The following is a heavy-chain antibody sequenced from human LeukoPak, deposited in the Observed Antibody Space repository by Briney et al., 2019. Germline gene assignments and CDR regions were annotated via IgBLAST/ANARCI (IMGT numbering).Heavy chain of an antibody. CDR2: MNPNSGNT. Sequence: GASVKVSCKASGYTFTSYDINWVRQATGQGLEWMGWMNPNSGNTGYAQKFQGRVTITRNTSISTAYMELSSLRSEDTAVYYCARVKDYDSSGYPYGYGFDYWGQGTLVTVSS. CDR3: ARVKDYDSSGYPYGYGFDY. V-gene: IGHV1-8*03. D-gene: IGHD3-22*01. J-gene: IGHJ4*02. CDR1: GYTFTSYD.